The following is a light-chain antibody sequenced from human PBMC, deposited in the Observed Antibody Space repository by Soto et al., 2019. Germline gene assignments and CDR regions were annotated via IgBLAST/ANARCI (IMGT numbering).Light chain of an antibody. CDR2: QVN. CDR3: SSHTRSGTWV. CDR1: SSNVGAYNH. Sequence: QSALTQPASVSGSPGQSITISCTGTSSNVGAYNHVSWYQQLPGKVPKVMIYQVNNRPSGVSNRFSASKSGTTASLTISGLQAEDEAAYYCSSHTRSGTWVFGGGTQLTVL. J-gene: IGLJ3*02. V-gene: IGLV2-14*03.